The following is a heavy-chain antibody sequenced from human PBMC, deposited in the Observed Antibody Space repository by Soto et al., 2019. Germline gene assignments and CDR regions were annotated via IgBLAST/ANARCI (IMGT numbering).Heavy chain of an antibody. J-gene: IGHJ4*01. CDR2: ISYDGSNK. V-gene: IGHV3-30*18. Sequence: QVQLVESGGGVVQPGRSLRLACAASGFTFSSFGMNWVRQAPGKGLEWVAVISYDGSNKYYADTVKGRFSISRHNTRDTLYLQLQNLTTENKALYYCAKRGDHLLGLPDYWGHGSLVNVSS. D-gene: IGHD3-3*01. CDR1: GFTFSSFG. CDR3: AKRGDHLLGLPDY.